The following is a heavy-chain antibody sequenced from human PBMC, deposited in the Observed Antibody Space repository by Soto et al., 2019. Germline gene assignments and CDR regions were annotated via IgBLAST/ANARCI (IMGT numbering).Heavy chain of an antibody. CDR3: AKDNRGYYCSITTCDYFDY. CDR1: GFTFSSYG. V-gene: IGHV3-30*18. J-gene: IGHJ4*02. CDR2: MSYDGSNK. D-gene: IGHD2-2*01. Sequence: GGSLRLSCAGSGFTFSSYGMHWVRQAPGKGLEWVAVMSYDGSNKYYADSVKGRFTISRDISKNALYLQMNSLRAEDTAVYYCAKDNRGYYCSITTCDYFDYWGQGXLVTVYS.